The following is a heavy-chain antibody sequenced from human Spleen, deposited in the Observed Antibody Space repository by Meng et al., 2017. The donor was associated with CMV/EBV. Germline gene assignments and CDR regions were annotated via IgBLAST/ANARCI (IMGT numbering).Heavy chain of an antibody. CDR3: ARDPYGGFDY. Sequence: EVQLVESGGVVVQPGGSLRLSCAASGFTFSSYTMNWVRQAPGKGLECISSISSHSGYTSYADSVKGRFTISRDNAKNSLYLQMNSLRAEDTAVYFCARDPYGGFDYWGQGTLVTVSS. CDR1: GFTFSSYT. V-gene: IGHV3-21*01. CDR2: ISSHSGYT. J-gene: IGHJ4*02. D-gene: IGHD3-16*01.